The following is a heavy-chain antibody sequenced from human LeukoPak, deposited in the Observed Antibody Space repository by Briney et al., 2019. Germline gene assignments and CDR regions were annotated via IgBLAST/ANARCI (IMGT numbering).Heavy chain of an antibody. V-gene: IGHV3-53*01. CDR2: IYSGGST. Sequence: RGSLRLSCAASGFTVSSNYMSWVRQAPGKGLEWVSVIYSGGSTYYADSVKGRFTISRDNSKNTLYLQMNSLRAEDTAVYYCARTTTNYFDYWGQGTLVTVSS. CDR1: GFTVSSNY. D-gene: IGHD1-1*01. J-gene: IGHJ4*02. CDR3: ARTTTNYFDY.